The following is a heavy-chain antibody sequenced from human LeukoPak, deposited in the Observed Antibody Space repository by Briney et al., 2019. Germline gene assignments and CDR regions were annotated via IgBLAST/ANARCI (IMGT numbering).Heavy chain of an antibody. CDR3: TSLNSDYSNYSP. CDR2: IRSKAYGGTT. J-gene: IGHJ4*02. Sequence: GGSLRLSCTASGFTFGDYTMSWFRQAPGKRLEWVGFIRSKAYGGTTEYAASVKGRFTISRDDSKSIAYLQMNSLKTEDTAVYYCTSLNSDYSNYSPWGQGTLVTVSS. D-gene: IGHD4-11*01. V-gene: IGHV3-49*03. CDR1: GFTFGDYT.